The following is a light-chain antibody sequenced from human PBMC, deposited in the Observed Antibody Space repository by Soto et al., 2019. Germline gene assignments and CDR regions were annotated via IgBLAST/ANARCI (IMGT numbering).Light chain of an antibody. Sequence: AIQMTQSPSSLPASVGDRVTIICRASQDIRNGLGWYRQKPGKAPELLISAASNLQDGVPSRFIGSGSGTDFTLTISSLQPEDFATYYCLQDYNYPWTCGQGTKVEIK. J-gene: IGKJ1*01. CDR3: LQDYNYPWT. CDR1: QDIRNG. CDR2: AAS. V-gene: IGKV1-6*02.